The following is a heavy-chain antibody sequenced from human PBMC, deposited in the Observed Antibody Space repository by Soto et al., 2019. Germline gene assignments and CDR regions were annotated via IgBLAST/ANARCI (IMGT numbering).Heavy chain of an antibody. J-gene: IGHJ4*02. D-gene: IGHD3-10*01. V-gene: IGHV4-39*01. CDR3: ARHSGRGRWGCDY. CDR2: IYYSGST. CDR1: GGSISSSSYY. Sequence: QLQLQESGPGLVKPSETLSLTCTVSGGSISSSSYYWGWIRQPPGKGLEWIGSIYYSGSTYYNPSLKSRVTISVDTSKNQFSLKLSSVTAADTAVYYCARHSGRGRWGCDYWGQGTLVTVSS.